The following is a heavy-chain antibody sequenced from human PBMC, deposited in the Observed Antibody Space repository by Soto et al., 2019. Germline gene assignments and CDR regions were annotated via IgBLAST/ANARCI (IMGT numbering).Heavy chain of an antibody. J-gene: IGHJ4*02. Sequence: PSETLSLTCTVSGGSISSSSYYWGWIRQPPGKGLEWIGSIYYSGSTYYNPSLKSRVTISVDTSKNQFSLKLSSVTAADTAVYYCARRTMVRGVPDYWGQGTLVTVSS. D-gene: IGHD3-10*01. CDR3: ARRTMVRGVPDY. CDR2: IYYSGST. CDR1: GGSISSSSYY. V-gene: IGHV4-39*01.